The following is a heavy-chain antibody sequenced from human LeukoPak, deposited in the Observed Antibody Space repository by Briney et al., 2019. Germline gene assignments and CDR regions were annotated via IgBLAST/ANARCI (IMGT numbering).Heavy chain of an antibody. Sequence: SETLSLTCSVSGGSISSNTYSWGWVRQPPVEGLEWIGSISNSGSTYYNPSLKSRLTISVDTSKNQFSLRLTSVTAADTAVYYCGSVDRGWFGVGDYWGQGTLVTVSS. J-gene: IGHJ4*02. CDR2: ISNSGST. CDR1: GGSISSNTYS. V-gene: IGHV4-39*01. D-gene: IGHD3-10*01. CDR3: GSVDRGWFGVGDY.